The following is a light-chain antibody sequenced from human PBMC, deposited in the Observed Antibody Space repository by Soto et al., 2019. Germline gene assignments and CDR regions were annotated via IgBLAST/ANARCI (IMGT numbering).Light chain of an antibody. V-gene: IGKV1-9*01. CDR3: QQLDTYPRT. Sequence: IQLTQSPSSLSASVGDRVTITCRASQGISTYLAWYQQKPGKAPQLLTYAASTLQSGVPSRFSGSGSGTDFTLTIRSLQPEDCSTYYCQQLDTYPRTFGQGTKLEIK. CDR1: QGISTY. J-gene: IGKJ2*01. CDR2: AAS.